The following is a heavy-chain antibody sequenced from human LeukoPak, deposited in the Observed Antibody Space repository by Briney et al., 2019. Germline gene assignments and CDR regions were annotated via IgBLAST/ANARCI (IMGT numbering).Heavy chain of an antibody. D-gene: IGHD6-19*01. CDR3: AIPMYSSGWSGDY. CDR1: GYTFTSYD. J-gene: IGHJ4*02. Sequence: ASVKVSCKASGYTFTSYDINWVRQATGQGLEWMGWMNPNSGNTGYAQKFQGRVTMTRNTSISTAYMELNSLRSEDTAVYYCAIPMYSSGWSGDYWGQGTLVTVSS. V-gene: IGHV1-8*01. CDR2: MNPNSGNT.